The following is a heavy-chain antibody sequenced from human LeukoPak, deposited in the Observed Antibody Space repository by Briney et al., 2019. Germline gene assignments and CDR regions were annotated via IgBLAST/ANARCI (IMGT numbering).Heavy chain of an antibody. CDR2: ISSSSSYI. V-gene: IGHV3-21*01. D-gene: IGHD5-18*01. CDR3: ARDTAMVNYFDY. J-gene: IGHJ4*02. Sequence: GGSLRLSCAASGFTFSSYSMNWVRQAPGKGLEWVSSISSSSSYIYYADSVKGRFTISRDNAKNSLYLQMNSLRAEDTAVYYCARDTAMVNYFDYWGQGTLVTVSS. CDR1: GFTFSSYS.